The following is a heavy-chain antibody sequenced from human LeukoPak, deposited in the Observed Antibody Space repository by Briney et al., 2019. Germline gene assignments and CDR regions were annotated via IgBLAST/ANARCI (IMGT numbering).Heavy chain of an antibody. CDR1: GFTFGDYA. Sequence: PGGSLRLSCTASGFTFGDYAMSWVRQAPGKGLEWVGFIRSKAYGGATEYAASVKGRFTISRDDSKSIAYLQMNSLKTEDTAVYYCTREGSSWVSGFDYWGQGTLVTVSS. J-gene: IGHJ4*02. CDR3: TREGSSWVSGFDY. D-gene: IGHD6-13*01. CDR2: IRSKAYGGAT. V-gene: IGHV3-49*04.